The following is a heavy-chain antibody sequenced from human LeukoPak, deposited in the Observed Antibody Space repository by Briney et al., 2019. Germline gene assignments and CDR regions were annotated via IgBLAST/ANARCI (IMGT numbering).Heavy chain of an antibody. CDR3: ARVKWFGDRPPIEAFDI. V-gene: IGHV4-4*07. CDR2: IYTSGST. CDR1: GGSISSYY. D-gene: IGHD3-10*01. J-gene: IGHJ3*02. Sequence: SETLSLTCTVSGGSISSYYWSWIRQPAGKGLEWIGRIYTSGSTNYNPSLKSRVTMSVDTSKNQFSLKLSSVTAADTAVYYCARVKWFGDRPPIEAFDIWGQGTMVTVSS.